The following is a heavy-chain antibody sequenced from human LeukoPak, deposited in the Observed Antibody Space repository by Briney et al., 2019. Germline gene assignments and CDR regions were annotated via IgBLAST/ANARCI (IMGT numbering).Heavy chain of an antibody. CDR2: ISYDGSNK. CDR1: GFTFSSYA. D-gene: IGHD3-22*01. J-gene: IGHJ4*02. CDR3: ARAMHPDYYDSSGYYYSYYFDY. Sequence: GRSLRLSCAASGFTFSSYAMHWVRQAPGKGLEWVAVISYDGSNKYYADSVKGRFTISRDNSKNTLYLQMNSLRAEDTAVYYCARAMHPDYYDSSGYYYSYYFDYWGRGTLVTVSS. V-gene: IGHV3-30-3*01.